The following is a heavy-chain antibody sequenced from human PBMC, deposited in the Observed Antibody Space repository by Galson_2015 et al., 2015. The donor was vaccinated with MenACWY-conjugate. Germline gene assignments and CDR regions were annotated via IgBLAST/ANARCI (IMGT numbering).Heavy chain of an antibody. CDR2: IDPSDSYS. CDR3: ARHPGYFDSSGDFDY. Sequence: QSGAEVKKPGESLRISCKGSGYSFTNFWISWVRQMPGKGLEWMGKIDPSDSYSTYSPSFQGHVTISVGKPSTTAYLQWSSLKASDTGMYYCARHPGYFDSSGDFDYWGQGTLVTVSS. V-gene: IGHV5-10-1*01. D-gene: IGHD3-22*01. CDR1: GYSFTNFW. J-gene: IGHJ4*02.